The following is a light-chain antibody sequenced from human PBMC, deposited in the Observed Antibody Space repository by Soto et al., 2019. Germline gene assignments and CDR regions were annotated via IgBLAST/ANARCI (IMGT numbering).Light chain of an antibody. CDR1: QGISNY. CDR2: AAS. CDR3: QKYNSAPPT. J-gene: IGKJ1*01. V-gene: IGKV1-27*01. Sequence: DIQMTQSPSSLSASVGDRVTITFRASQGISNYLAWYQQKPGKVPKLLIYAASTLQSGVTSRFSGSGSGTDFNLTISSLQPEDVATYDCQKYNSAPPTFGQGTKVEIK.